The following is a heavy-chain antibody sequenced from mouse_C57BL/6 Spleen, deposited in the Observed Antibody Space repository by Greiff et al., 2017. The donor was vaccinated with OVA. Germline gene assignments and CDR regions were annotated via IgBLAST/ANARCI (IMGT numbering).Heavy chain of an antibody. CDR2: IYPGSGST. Sequence: VQLQQPGAELVKPVASVKMSCKASGYTFTSYWITWVKQRPGQGLAWIGDIYPGSGSTNYNEKFKSKATLTVDTSSSTAYMQLSSLTSEDSAVYYCARLYYDYENYAMDYWGQGTSVTVSS. CDR1: GYTFTSYW. D-gene: IGHD2-4*01. V-gene: IGHV1-55*01. CDR3: ARLYYDYENYAMDY. J-gene: IGHJ4*01.